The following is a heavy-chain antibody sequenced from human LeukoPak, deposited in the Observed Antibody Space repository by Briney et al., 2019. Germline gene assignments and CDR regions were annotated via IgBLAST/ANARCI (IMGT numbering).Heavy chain of an antibody. CDR3: ARGHRGYCSGGSCPFDY. CDR1: GYTFTGYY. CDR2: INPNSGGT. V-gene: IGHV1-2*04. Sequence: ASVKVSCKASGYTFTGYYMHWVRQAPGQGLEWMGWINPNSGGTNYAQKFQGWVTMTRDTSISTAYMELSRLRSDDTAVYYCARGHRGYCSGGSCPFDYWGQGTLVTVSS. J-gene: IGHJ4*02. D-gene: IGHD2-15*01.